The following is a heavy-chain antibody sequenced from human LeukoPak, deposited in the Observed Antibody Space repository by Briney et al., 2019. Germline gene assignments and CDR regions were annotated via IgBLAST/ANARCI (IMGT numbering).Heavy chain of an antibody. CDR3: ARGGWQWLVRRRNWYFDL. CDR2: IYYSGST. V-gene: IGHV4-59*01. Sequence: SETLSLTCTVSGGSISSYYWNWIRQPPGKGLEWIGYIYYSGSTNYNPSLKSRVTISVDTSKNQFSLKLSSVTAADTAVYYCARGGWQWLVRRRNWYFDLWGRGTLVTVSS. J-gene: IGHJ2*01. CDR1: GGSISSYY. D-gene: IGHD6-19*01.